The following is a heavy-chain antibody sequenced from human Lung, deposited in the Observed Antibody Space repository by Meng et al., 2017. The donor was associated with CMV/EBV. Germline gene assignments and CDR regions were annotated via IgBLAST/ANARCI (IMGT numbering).Heavy chain of an antibody. J-gene: IGHJ5*02. CDR2: ISSSGSTI. V-gene: IGHV3-11*04. Sequence: GGSLRLXCAASGFTFSDYYMSWIRPAPGKGLEWVSYISSSGSTIYYADSVKGRFTISRDNAKNSLYLQMNSLRAEDTAVYYWARVLAVAGTKRPNCFDPWGQGTLVTVSS. D-gene: IGHD6-19*01. CDR1: GFTFSDYY. CDR3: ARVLAVAGTKRPNCFDP.